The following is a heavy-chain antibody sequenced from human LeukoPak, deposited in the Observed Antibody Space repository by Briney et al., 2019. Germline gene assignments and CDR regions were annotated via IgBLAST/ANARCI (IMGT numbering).Heavy chain of an antibody. Sequence: PSETPSLTCTVSGGSISSSSYYWGWIRQPPGKGLEWIGSIYYSGSTYYNPSLKSRVTISVDTSKNQFSLKLSSVTAADTAVYYCARSPFIAVAGLDYWGQGTLVTVSS. CDR1: GGSISSSSYY. J-gene: IGHJ4*02. D-gene: IGHD6-19*01. CDR3: ARSPFIAVAGLDY. CDR2: IYYSGST. V-gene: IGHV4-39*01.